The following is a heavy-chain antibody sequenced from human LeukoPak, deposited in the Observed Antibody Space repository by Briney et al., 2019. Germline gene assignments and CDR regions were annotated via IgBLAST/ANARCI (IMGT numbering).Heavy chain of an antibody. CDR1: GFTFSDYY. V-gene: IGHV3-11*01. CDR3: ARQLYDFLSGYYHQGNWFDP. D-gene: IGHD3-3*01. CDR2: ISSSGSTI. Sequence: GGSLRLSCAASGFTFSDYYMSWIRQAPGKGLEWVSYISSSGSTIYYADSVKGRFTISRDNAKSSLYLQMNSLRAEDTAVYYCARQLYDFLSGYYHQGNWFDPWGQGTLVTVSS. J-gene: IGHJ5*02.